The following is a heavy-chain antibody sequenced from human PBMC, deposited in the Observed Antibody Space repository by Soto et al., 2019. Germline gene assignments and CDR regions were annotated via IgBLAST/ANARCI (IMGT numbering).Heavy chain of an antibody. CDR2: ISGSGGST. Sequence: QPGGSLRLSCAASGFTFSSYAMSWVRQAPGKGLERVSAISGSGGSTYYADSVKGRFTISRDNSKNTPYLQMNSLRAEDTAVYYCAKGLAYYYDSSGYTDAFDIWGQGTMVTVSS. J-gene: IGHJ3*02. CDR1: GFTFSSYA. CDR3: AKGLAYYYDSSGYTDAFDI. V-gene: IGHV3-23*01. D-gene: IGHD3-22*01.